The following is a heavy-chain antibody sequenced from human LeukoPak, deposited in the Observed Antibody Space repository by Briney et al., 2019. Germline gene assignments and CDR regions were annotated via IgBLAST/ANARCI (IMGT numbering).Heavy chain of an antibody. D-gene: IGHD5-24*01. CDR1: GFTFSSYA. V-gene: IGHV3-30-3*01. CDR3: ARGVEMATNF. CDR2: ISYDGSNK. Sequence: PGGSLRLSCAASGFTFSSYAMHWVRQAPGKGLEWVAVISYDGSNKYYADSVKGRFTNSRDNSKNTLYLQMNSLRAEDTAVYYCARGVEMATNFWGQGTLVTVSS. J-gene: IGHJ4*02.